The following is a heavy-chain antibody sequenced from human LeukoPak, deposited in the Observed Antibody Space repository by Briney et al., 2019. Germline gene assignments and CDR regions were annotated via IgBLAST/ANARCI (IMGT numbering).Heavy chain of an antibody. Sequence: KAGGSLRLSCAASGFTFSSYEMNWVRQAPGKGLEWVSYISSSGSTIYYADSVKGRFTISRDNAKNSLYLQMNSLGAEDTAVYYCAVGIAAAGIRNYYMDVWGKGTTVTISS. V-gene: IGHV3-48*03. D-gene: IGHD6-13*01. CDR3: AVGIAAAGIRNYYMDV. CDR1: GFTFSSYE. J-gene: IGHJ6*03. CDR2: ISSSGSTI.